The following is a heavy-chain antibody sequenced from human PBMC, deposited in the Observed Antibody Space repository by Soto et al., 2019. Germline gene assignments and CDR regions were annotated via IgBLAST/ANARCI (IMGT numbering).Heavy chain of an antibody. CDR2: TIPVSGTT. V-gene: IGHV1-69*01. Sequence: QVQLVQSGAEVRKPGSSVKVSCHSSGDSFNDYPVTWVRQAPGQGLEWMGGTIPVSGTTNYAQEFQGRVTITADVSTSKFYMELSGLKYGDRALYYCGVSWGVRWYGDFGGGGTRVTVS. CDR1: GDSFNDYP. CDR3: GVSWGVRWYGDF. D-gene: IGHD3-16*01. J-gene: IGHJ4*02.